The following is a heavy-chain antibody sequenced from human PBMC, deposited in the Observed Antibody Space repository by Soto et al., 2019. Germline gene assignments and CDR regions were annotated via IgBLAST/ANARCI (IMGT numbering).Heavy chain of an antibody. CDR2: ISGSGGST. CDR1: GFTFSSYA. J-gene: IGHJ5*02. CDR3: AKPRLGYCSGGSCYRFDP. V-gene: IGHV3-23*01. Sequence: EVQLLESGGGLVQPGGSLRLSCAASGFTFSSYAMSWVRQAPGKGLEWVSAISGSGGSTYYADSVKGRFTISRDNSKNTLYLQMNSLRAEDTAVYYCAKPRLGYCSGGSCYRFDPWGQGTLVTVSS. D-gene: IGHD2-15*01.